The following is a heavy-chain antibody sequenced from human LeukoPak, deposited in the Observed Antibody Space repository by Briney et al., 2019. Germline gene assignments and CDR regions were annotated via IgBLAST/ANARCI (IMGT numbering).Heavy chain of an antibody. CDR2: INPNSGGT. CDR1: GYTFTGYY. V-gene: IGHV1-2*02. Sequence: GASVKVSCRASGYTFTGYYMHWVRQAPGQGLEWMGWINPNSGGTNYAQKFQGRVTMTRDTSINTAYMELSRLRSDDTAVYYCARDRGDSSSSFWFDPWGQGTLVTVSS. D-gene: IGHD6-6*01. J-gene: IGHJ5*02. CDR3: ARDRGDSSSSFWFDP.